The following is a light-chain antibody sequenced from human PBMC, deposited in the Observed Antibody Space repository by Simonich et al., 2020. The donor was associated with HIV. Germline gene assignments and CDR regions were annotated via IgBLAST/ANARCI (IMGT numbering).Light chain of an antibody. CDR2: AAS. V-gene: IGKV1-39*01. J-gene: IGKJ1*01. CDR3: QQSITFPRT. CDR1: QSISSY. Sequence: IRMTQSPSSLSASVGDRVIITCRASQSISSYLNWYQQKPGEAPKLLMYAASRLQVGVPSRFSGSGAGTEFTLTISSLQPEDFATYFCQQSITFPRTFGQGTKVEVK.